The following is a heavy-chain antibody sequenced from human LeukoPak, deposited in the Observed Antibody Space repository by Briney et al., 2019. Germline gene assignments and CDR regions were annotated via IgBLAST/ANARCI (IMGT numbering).Heavy chain of an antibody. D-gene: IGHD3-10*01. V-gene: IGHV3-9*01. J-gene: IGHJ4*02. Sequence: SLRLSCAASGFTFDDYAMHRVRQAPGKGLEWVSGISWNSGSIGYADSVKGRFTISRDNAKNSLYLQMNSLRAEDTALYYCAKAPITMVRGVTGLFDYWGQGTLVTVSS. CDR2: ISWNSGSI. CDR3: AKAPITMVRGVTGLFDY. CDR1: GFTFDDYA.